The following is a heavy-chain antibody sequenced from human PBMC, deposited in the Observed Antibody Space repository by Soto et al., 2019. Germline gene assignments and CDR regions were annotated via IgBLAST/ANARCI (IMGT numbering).Heavy chain of an antibody. CDR1: GFTFSSYA. Sequence: QVQLVESGGGVVQPGRSLRLSCAASGFTFSSYAMHWVRQAPGKGLEWVAVISYDGINKDYADSVKGRFTISRDNSKNTLYLQMNSLRAEDTAVYYCARVPSSSGRAHFDYWGQGTLVTVSS. CDR2: ISYDGINK. J-gene: IGHJ4*02. V-gene: IGHV3-30-3*01. CDR3: ARVPSSSGRAHFDY. D-gene: IGHD2-15*01.